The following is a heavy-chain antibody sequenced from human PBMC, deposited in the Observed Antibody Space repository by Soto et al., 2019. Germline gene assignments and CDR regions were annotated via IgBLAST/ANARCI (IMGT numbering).Heavy chain of an antibody. CDR2: IYNAGGT. D-gene: IGHD3-3*01. Sequence: GGSLRLSCAASGFPVSGNYMSWVRQAPGKGPEWVAVIYNAGGTYYADSMKGRFIISRDNSENTLYLQMNNLRVEDTAVYYCAKSQNVLRFLEYLFNYAFDVWGQGTMVTVSS. CDR3: AKSQNVLRFLEYLFNYAFDV. V-gene: IGHV3-66*01. J-gene: IGHJ3*01. CDR1: GFPVSGNY.